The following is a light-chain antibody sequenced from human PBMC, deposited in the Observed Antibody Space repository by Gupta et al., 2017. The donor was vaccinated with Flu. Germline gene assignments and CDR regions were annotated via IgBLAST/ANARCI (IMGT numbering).Light chain of an antibody. CDR3: QQYYTTPWT. CDR1: QSVLYTSNNRNY. J-gene: IGKJ1*01. Sequence: DIVMTQSPDSLAVSVGERATINCKSSQSVLYTSNNRNYLAWYQHKPGQSPKLLLYWASTRDSGVPDRFSGSGSGTEFSLTISTLQAEDVAIYYCQQYYTTPWTFGHGTKVEIK. V-gene: IGKV4-1*01. CDR2: WAS.